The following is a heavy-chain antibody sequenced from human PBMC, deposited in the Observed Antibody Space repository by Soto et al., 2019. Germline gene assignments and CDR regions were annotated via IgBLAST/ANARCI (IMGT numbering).Heavy chain of an antibody. J-gene: IGHJ4*02. CDR2: IMPTFGSA. CDR3: ASARSVQCFDY. V-gene: IGHV1-69*13. CDR1: GGTFSGHG. D-gene: IGHD1-26*01. Sequence: VKDSCKASGGTFSGHGIAWVRQVPGQGLAWMGGIMPTFGSATYAPKFQGRVTISADKATSTAYMELSSLRSEDTAVYFCASARSVQCFDYWGQGTLVPASP.